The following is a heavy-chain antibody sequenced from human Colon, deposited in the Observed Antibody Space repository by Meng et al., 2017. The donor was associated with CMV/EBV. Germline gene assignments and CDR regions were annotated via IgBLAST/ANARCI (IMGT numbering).Heavy chain of an antibody. J-gene: IGHJ4*02. CDR3: VRAPEYSASSGDY. D-gene: IGHD6-6*01. CDR2: IRSSGSTT. CDR1: GFTFSNYN. V-gene: IGHV3-74*01. Sequence: GESLKISCTTSGFTFSNYNMNWVRQAPGKGLVWVSRIRSSGSTTDYADSVRGRFTISRDNAKNILYLQMNSLRAEDTGLYYCVRAPEYSASSGDYWGQGTLVTVSS.